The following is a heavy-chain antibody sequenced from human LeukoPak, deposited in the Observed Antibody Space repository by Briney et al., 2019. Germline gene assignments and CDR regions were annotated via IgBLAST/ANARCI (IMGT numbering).Heavy chain of an antibody. Sequence: PSETLSLTCAVYGGSFSGYYWSWIRQPPGKGLKGMGKINHSGSTNYNPSLKSRVTISVDTSKNQFSLKLSSVTAADTAVYYCARSNYYDSSGSTHSVDYWGQGTLVTVSS. V-gene: IGHV4-34*01. D-gene: IGHD3-22*01. J-gene: IGHJ4*02. CDR3: ARSNYYDSSGSTHSVDY. CDR1: GGSFSGYY. CDR2: INHSGST.